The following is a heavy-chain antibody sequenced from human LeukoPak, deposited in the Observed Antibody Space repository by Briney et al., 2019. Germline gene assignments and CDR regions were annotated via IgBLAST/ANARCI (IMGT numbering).Heavy chain of an antibody. J-gene: IGHJ4*02. CDR1: GGTFSSYA. CDR3: ARGGGRFYDILTGYYTPYFDY. CDR2: IIPIFGTA. Sequence: GASVKVSCKASGGTFSSYAISWVRQAPGQGLEWMGGIIPIFGTANYAQKFQGRVTITADESTSTAYMELSSLRSEDTAVYYCARGGGRFYDILTGYYTPYFDYGGQGTLVTVSS. V-gene: IGHV1-69*13. D-gene: IGHD3-9*01.